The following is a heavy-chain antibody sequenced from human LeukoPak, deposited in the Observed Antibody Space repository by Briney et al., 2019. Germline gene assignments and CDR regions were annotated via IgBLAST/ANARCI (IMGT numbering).Heavy chain of an antibody. CDR3: ARQSRDGSKTRGYYFDY. CDR1: GYIFTHYW. V-gene: IGHV5-51*01. CDR2: IYPAVSDT. D-gene: IGHD3-10*01. J-gene: IGHJ4*02. Sequence: GESLKISCQVSGYIFTHYWIGWVRQMPGKGLESMGIIYPAVSDTTYSPSFQGQVTISADKSISTVYLQWSSLKASDTAMYYCARQSRDGSKTRGYYFDYWGQGTLVTVSS.